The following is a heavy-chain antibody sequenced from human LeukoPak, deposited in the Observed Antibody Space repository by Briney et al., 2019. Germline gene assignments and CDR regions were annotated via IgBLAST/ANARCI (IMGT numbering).Heavy chain of an antibody. J-gene: IGHJ4*02. D-gene: IGHD3-10*01. CDR3: ARVGTYYRSLDS. V-gene: IGHV4-59*01. Sequence: PSETLSLTCTVSGGSINDASWNWIRKPPGQALEWIGYIYHSGGTNYNPSLKSRVTISLDTSKNQFSLKLSSVTAADTAVYYCARVGTYYRSLDSWGQGTLVTVSS. CDR1: GGSINDAS. CDR2: IYHSGGT.